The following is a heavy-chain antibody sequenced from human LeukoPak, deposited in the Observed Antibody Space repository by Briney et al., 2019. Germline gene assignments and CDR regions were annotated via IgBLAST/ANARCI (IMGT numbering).Heavy chain of an antibody. CDR2: TYYMSKWFH. CDR1: GDTVSGNSGA. Sequence: SQTLSLTCAISGDTVSGNSGAWIWIRQSPSRGLEWLGRTYYMSKWFHEYAVSVKGRIIISPDTANNPFSLHLSSVTADDTGVYYCARALERYYFDFWGQGTLVTVSS. V-gene: IGHV6-1*01. D-gene: IGHD1-1*01. CDR3: ARALERYYFDF. J-gene: IGHJ4*02.